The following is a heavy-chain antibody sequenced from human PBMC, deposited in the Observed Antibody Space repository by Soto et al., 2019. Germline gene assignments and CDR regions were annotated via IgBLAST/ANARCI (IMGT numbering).Heavy chain of an antibody. CDR1: GASISGFY. D-gene: IGHD3-16*01. Sequence: SETLSLTCTVSGASISGFYWSWIRKSAGKGLEWIGRIYATGTTDYNPSLKSRVMMSVDTSKKQFSLKLSSVTAADTAVYYCARESSRSLRFGVYFDYWGQGTLVTVS. V-gene: IGHV4-4*07. CDR3: ARESSRSLRFGVYFDY. J-gene: IGHJ4*02. CDR2: IYATGTT.